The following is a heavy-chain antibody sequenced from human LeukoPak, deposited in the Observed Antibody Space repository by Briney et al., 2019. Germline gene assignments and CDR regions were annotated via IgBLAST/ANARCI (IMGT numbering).Heavy chain of an antibody. V-gene: IGHV4-30-2*01. D-gene: IGHD3-10*01. CDR1: GGSISSGGYY. CDR2: INHSGST. Sequence: PSQTLSLTCTVSGGSISSGGYYWSWIRQPPGKGLEWIGEINHSGSTNYNPSLKSRVTISVDTSKNQFSLKLSSVTAADTAVYYCARGLRLWFGELRPHFDYWGQGTLVTVSS. J-gene: IGHJ4*02. CDR3: ARGLRLWFGELRPHFDY.